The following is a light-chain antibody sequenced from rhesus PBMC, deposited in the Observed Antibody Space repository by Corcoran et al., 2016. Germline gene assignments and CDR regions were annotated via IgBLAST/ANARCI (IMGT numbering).Light chain of an antibody. CDR2: EAS. J-gene: IGKJ1*01. V-gene: IGKV3-24*04. CDR1: QSVGNY. CDR3: QQSSNFWT. Sequence: EIVVTQSPATLSLSPGDRATLSCRASQSVGNYLAWFQPKPGQAPRLLIYEASSRATGIPDSFSGSGSGTDFTLTISSLEPEDVGVYYCQQSSNFWTFGQGTKVEIK.